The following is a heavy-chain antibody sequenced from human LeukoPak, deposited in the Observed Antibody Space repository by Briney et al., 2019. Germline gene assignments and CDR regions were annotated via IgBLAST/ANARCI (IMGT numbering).Heavy chain of an antibody. V-gene: IGHV3-48*01. Sequence: GGTLRLSCAASGFTLSHYNMNWGRQAPGKGLERVAYISGSSTIIYYAGSVKGRFTVSRDHVKSSLYLQMNGLRAEDTAVYYCARDFVGAAVSDAFDIWGQGTMVTVSS. CDR3: ARDFVGAAVSDAFDI. D-gene: IGHD1-26*01. CDR2: ISGSSTII. J-gene: IGHJ3*02. CDR1: GFTLSHYN.